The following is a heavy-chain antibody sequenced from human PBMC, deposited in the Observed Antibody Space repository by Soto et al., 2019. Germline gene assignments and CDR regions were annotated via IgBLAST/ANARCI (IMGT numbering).Heavy chain of an antibody. J-gene: IGHJ4*02. CDR3: ARSVEGHFDY. CDR1: GFTFSIYS. V-gene: IGHV3-48*02. Sequence: EVQLVESGGGLVQPGGSLRLSCAASGFTFSIYSMNWVRQAPGKGLEWFSYITSDTLTIKYSDPVKGRFTISRDNAKNSLYLQMNSLRDDDTAVYFCARSVEGHFDYWGQGTVVTVSS. D-gene: IGHD6-19*01. CDR2: ITSDTLTI.